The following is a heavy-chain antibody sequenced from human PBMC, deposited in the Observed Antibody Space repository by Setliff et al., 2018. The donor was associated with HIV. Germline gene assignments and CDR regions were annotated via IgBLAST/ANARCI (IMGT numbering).Heavy chain of an antibody. CDR1: GFTFSTYW. Sequence: GSLRLSCAASGFTFSTYWMSWFRQAPGKGLEWVANIKENGDEKYYVDSVKGRFTISRDNAKNSLYLQMSSLRVEDTAVYYCARSIPDSAYRPTDYWGQGTLVTVSS. CDR2: IKENGDEK. J-gene: IGHJ4*02. CDR3: ARSIPDSAYRPTDY. V-gene: IGHV3-7*03. D-gene: IGHD3-22*01.